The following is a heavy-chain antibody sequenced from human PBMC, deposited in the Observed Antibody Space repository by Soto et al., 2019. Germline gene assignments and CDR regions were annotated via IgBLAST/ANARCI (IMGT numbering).Heavy chain of an antibody. V-gene: IGHV3-43D*04. J-gene: IGHJ6*02. Sequence: QAVGSLRLSCAASGFTFDDYAMHWVRQAPGKGLEWVSLISWDGGSTYYADSVKGRFTISRDNSKNSLYLQMNSLRAEDTALYYCAKDSRPGLVSSSYGMDVWGQGTTVTVSS. CDR2: ISWDGGST. CDR1: GFTFDDYA. CDR3: AKDSRPGLVSSSYGMDV. D-gene: IGHD6-6*01.